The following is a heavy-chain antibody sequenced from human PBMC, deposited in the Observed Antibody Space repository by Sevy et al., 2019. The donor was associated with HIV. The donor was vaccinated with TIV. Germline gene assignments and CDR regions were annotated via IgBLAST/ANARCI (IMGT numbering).Heavy chain of an antibody. D-gene: IGHD3-9*01. CDR3: ENAYHVLRYFDWSPTGYFDY. Sequence: GGSLRLSCAASGFTFSSYAMSWVRQAPGKGLEWVSAISGSGGSTYYADSVKGRFTISRDNSKNTLYLQMNSLRAEDTGVYYCENAYHVLRYFDWSPTGYFDYWGQGTLVTVSS. CDR2: ISGSGGST. V-gene: IGHV3-23*01. CDR1: GFTFSSYA. J-gene: IGHJ4*02.